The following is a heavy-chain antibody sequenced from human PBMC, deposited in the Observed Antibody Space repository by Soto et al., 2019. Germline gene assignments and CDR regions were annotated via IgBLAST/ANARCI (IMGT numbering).Heavy chain of an antibody. D-gene: IGHD1-7*01. Sequence: LRLSCAASGFTFSSYWMSWVRQAPGKGLEWVANIKQDGSEKYYVDSVKDRFTISRDNAKNSLYLQMNSLRAEDTAVYYCARALSITGTTLGYYYGMDVWGQGTTVTVSS. CDR2: IKQDGSEK. CDR1: GFTFSSYW. CDR3: ARALSITGTTLGYYYGMDV. V-gene: IGHV3-7*03. J-gene: IGHJ6*02.